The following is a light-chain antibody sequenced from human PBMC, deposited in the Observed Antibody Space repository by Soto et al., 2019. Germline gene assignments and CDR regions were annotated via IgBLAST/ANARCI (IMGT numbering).Light chain of an antibody. CDR3: QQYGSSRWT. CDR1: QSVSSNY. Sequence: ENVLTQSPGTLSLSPGERATLSCRASQSVSSNYLAWYQQKPGQAPGLLVYGASSRATGIPDRFSGSGSGTDFTLTISRLEPEDFAVYYCQQYGSSRWTFGQGTKVDIK. J-gene: IGKJ1*01. CDR2: GAS. V-gene: IGKV3-20*01.